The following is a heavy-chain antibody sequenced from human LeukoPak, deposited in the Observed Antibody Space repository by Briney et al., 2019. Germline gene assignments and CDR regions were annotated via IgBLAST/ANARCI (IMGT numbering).Heavy chain of an antibody. Sequence: SQTLSLTCTVSGGSISSGSYYGRWIRPPAGKGLEWIGRIYTSGSTNYNPSLKSRVTISVDTSKNQFSLKLSSVTAADTAVYYCARSIAAADYFDYWGQGTLVTVSS. CDR2: IYTSGST. V-gene: IGHV4-61*02. D-gene: IGHD6-13*01. CDR3: ARSIAAADYFDY. J-gene: IGHJ4*02. CDR1: GGSISSGSYY.